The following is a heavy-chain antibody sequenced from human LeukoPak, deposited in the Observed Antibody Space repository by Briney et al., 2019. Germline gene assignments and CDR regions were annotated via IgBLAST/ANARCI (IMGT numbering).Heavy chain of an antibody. CDR1: GYTFTSYY. V-gene: IGHV1-2*06. CDR2: INPNSGGT. CDR3: GRVQNYYDSSGYYIY. D-gene: IGHD3-22*01. Sequence: ASVKVSCKASGYTFTSYYMHWVRQAPGQGLEWMGRINPNSGGTNYAQKFQGRVTMTRDTSISTAYMELSRLRSDDTAVYYCGRVQNYYDSSGYYIYWGQGTLVTVSS. J-gene: IGHJ4*02.